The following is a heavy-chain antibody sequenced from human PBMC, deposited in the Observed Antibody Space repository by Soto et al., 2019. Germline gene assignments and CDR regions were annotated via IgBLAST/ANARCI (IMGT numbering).Heavy chain of an antibody. D-gene: IGHD2-2*01. J-gene: IGHJ6*04. V-gene: IGHV3-21*01. Sequence: GGSLRLSCAASGFTFSSYSMNWVRQAPGKGLEWVSSISSSSSYIYYADSVKGRFTISRDNAKNSLYLQMNSLRAEDTAVYYCARDKRSVVVVPADVMDVWGKGTTVTVSS. CDR2: ISSSSSYI. CDR3: ARDKRSVVVVPADVMDV. CDR1: GFTFSSYS.